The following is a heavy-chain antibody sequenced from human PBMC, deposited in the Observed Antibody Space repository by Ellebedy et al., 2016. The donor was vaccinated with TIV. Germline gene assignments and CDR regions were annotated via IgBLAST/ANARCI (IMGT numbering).Heavy chain of an antibody. Sequence: ASVKVSCXASGGTFSNYAISWVRQAPGQGLEWMGRVIPVFGTVNYTQKYQARVTISADESTSTAYMELSSLRSEDTAVYYCARVLYDYIWGSYHEFDYWGQGTLVTVSS. D-gene: IGHD3-16*02. J-gene: IGHJ4*02. CDR1: GGTFSNYA. CDR3: ARVLYDYIWGSYHEFDY. V-gene: IGHV1-69*13. CDR2: VIPVFGTV.